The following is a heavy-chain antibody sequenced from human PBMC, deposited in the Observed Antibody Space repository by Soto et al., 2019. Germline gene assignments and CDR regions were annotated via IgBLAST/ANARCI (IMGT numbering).Heavy chain of an antibody. J-gene: IGHJ6*02. CDR1: GFTFSSYG. Sequence: HVQLVESGGGVVQPGRSLRLSCAATGFTFSSYGMHWVRQAPGKGLEWVATIWHDGSNKYYEDSGKGRFTISRDNSKNTLYLQMNSLRAEDTVVYHCAVNILTGYYRETMDVWGQGTTVTVSS. V-gene: IGHV3-33*03. D-gene: IGHD3-9*01. CDR3: AVNILTGYYRETMDV. CDR2: IWHDGSNK.